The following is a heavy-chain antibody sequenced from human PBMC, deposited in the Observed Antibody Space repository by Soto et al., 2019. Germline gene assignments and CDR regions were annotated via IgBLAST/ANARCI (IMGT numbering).Heavy chain of an antibody. D-gene: IGHD6-13*01. Sequence: SETLSLTCTVSGGSISSYYWSWVRQPPGKGLEWIGYIYYSGSTYYNPSLKSRVTISADTSKNQFSLKLSSVTAADTAVYYCARDLQYSRLFYGMDVWGQGTTVTVSS. J-gene: IGHJ6*02. CDR2: IYYSGST. V-gene: IGHV4-59*06. CDR3: ARDLQYSRLFYGMDV. CDR1: GGSISSYY.